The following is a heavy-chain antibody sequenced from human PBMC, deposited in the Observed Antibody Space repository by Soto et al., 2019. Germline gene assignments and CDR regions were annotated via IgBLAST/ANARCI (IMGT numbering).Heavy chain of an antibody. J-gene: IGHJ5*02. V-gene: IGHV1-69*08. CDR1: GGTFSSYT. Sequence: QVQLVQSGAEVKKPGSSVKVSCKASGGTFSSYTISWVRQAPGQGLEWMGRIIPILGIANYAQKFQGRVTITAAKSTSTAYMELSSLRSEDTAVYYCAREGYYDFWSGYENWFDPWGQGTLVTVSS. CDR2: IIPILGIA. CDR3: AREGYYDFWSGYENWFDP. D-gene: IGHD3-3*01.